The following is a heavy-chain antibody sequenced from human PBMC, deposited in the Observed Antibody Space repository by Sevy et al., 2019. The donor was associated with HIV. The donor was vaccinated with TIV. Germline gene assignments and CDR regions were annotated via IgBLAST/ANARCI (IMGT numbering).Heavy chain of an antibody. V-gene: IGHV1-18*01. CDR1: GYTFSRHG. CDR3: ARDILTGYYWPTPLDF. Sequence: ASVKVSCKASGYTFSRHGFSWVRQAPGQGLEWVGWISPYNGNTNYAQKFHDRVTMTTDTSTSTVYMELRRLRSDDTAVYYCARDILTGYYWPTPLDFWGQGTLVTVSS. J-gene: IGHJ4*02. D-gene: IGHD3-9*01. CDR2: ISPYNGNT.